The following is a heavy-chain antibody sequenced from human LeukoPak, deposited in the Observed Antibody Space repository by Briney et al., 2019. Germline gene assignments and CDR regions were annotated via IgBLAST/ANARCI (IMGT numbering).Heavy chain of an antibody. CDR1: GFTFSSYE. D-gene: IGHD3-10*01. CDR3: ARGVISGYFQY. J-gene: IGHJ1*01. V-gene: IGHV3-48*03. CDR2: ISSSGSTI. Sequence: GGSLRLSCAASGFTFSSYEMNWVRQAPGKGLEWVSYISSSGSTIYYADSVKGRFTISRDNAKNSLYLQMNSLRADDTAVYYCARGVISGYFQYWGQGTLVTVSS.